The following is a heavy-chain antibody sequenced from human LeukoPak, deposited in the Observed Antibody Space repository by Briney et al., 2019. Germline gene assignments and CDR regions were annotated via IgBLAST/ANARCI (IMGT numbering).Heavy chain of an antibody. CDR2: IDSDDDQ. CDR3: ARIPCIAAAGTPRGY. CDR1: GFSLSTSGMC. J-gene: IGHJ4*02. Sequence: SGPTLVNPTQTLTLTCTFSGFSLSTSGMCVSWIRQPPGKALGWLARIDSDDDQYYSTSLKTRLTISKDTSKNQVVLTMTNMDPVDTATYYCARIPCIAAAGTPRGYWGQGTLVTVSS. V-gene: IGHV2-70*11. D-gene: IGHD6-13*01.